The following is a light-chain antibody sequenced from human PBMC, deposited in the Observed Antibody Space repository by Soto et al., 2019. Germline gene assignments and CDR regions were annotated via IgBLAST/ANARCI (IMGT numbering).Light chain of an antibody. Sequence: EIVLTQSPATLSLSPGERATLSCRASQSVSSYLAWYQQKPGQAPRLLIYGASSRATGIPDRFSGSGSGTDFALTISRLEPEDFAVYYCQHYGGSPRLTFGGGTKVDIK. CDR3: QHYGGSPRLT. V-gene: IGKV3-20*01. CDR2: GAS. J-gene: IGKJ4*01. CDR1: QSVSSY.